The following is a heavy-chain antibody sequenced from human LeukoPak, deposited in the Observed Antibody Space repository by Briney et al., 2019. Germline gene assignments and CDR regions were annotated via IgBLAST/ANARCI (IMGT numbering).Heavy chain of an antibody. Sequence: GGSLRLSCAASGFTFSSYSMNWVRQAPGKGLEWVSSISSSSSYIYYADSVKGRFTISRDNAKNSLYLQMNSLRAEDTAVYYGAGDGYCTSSSCYTLHYWGQGTLVTVSS. CDR1: GFTFSSYS. CDR2: ISSSSSYI. V-gene: IGHV3-21*01. D-gene: IGHD2-2*02. J-gene: IGHJ4*02. CDR3: AGDGYCTSSSCYTLHY.